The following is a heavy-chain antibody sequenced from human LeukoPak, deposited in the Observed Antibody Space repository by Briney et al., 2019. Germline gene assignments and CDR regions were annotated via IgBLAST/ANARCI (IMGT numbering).Heavy chain of an antibody. CDR1: GFTFDDYA. V-gene: IGHV3-9*01. Sequence: GGSLRLSCAASGFTFDDYAMHWVRQAPGKGLEWVSGISWNSGSIGYADSVKGRFTASRDNAKNTLYLQVNNLRAEDTAVYYCARGPNSNWSGLDFWGQGTLLTVSS. CDR2: ISWNSGSI. CDR3: ARGPNSNWSGLDF. J-gene: IGHJ4*02. D-gene: IGHD6-6*01.